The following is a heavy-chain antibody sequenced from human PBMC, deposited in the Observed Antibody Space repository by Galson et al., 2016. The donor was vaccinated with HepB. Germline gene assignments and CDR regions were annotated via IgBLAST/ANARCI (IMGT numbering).Heavy chain of an antibody. D-gene: IGHD3-3*01. Sequence: CAISGDSVSSSSAVWNWIRQAPSRGLEWLGRTYYRSKWFTDYAVSVKTRISINPDTSKNQFSLHVYSVTPEDTAMYYCVTGDFWRGFDSWGQGALVTV. CDR1: GDSVSSSSAV. CDR2: TYYRSKWFT. V-gene: IGHV6-1*01. J-gene: IGHJ4*02. CDR3: VTGDFWRGFDS.